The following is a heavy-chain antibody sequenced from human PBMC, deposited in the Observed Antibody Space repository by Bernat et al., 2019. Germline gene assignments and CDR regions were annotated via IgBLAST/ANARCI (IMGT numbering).Heavy chain of an antibody. CDR3: ARRGGSGWSNWYFDL. Sequence: QVQLQESGPGLVKPSETLSLTCTVSGGSISSYYWSWIRQPPGKGLEWIWYIFYSGSTYYNPSLNSRVTISVDTSKNQFSLKLNSVTAADTATYYCARRGGSGWSNWYFDLWGRGTLVTVSS. J-gene: IGHJ2*01. CDR1: GGSISSYY. D-gene: IGHD6-19*01. CDR2: IFYSGST. V-gene: IGHV4-59*08.